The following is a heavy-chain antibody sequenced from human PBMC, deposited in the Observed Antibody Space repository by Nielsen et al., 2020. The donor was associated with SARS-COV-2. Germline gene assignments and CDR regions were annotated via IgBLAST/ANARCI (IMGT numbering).Heavy chain of an antibody. Sequence: GESLKISCAASGFTFSSYAMHWVRQAPGKGLEWVAVISYDGSNKYYADSVKGRFTISRDNSKNTLYLQMNSLRAEDTAVYYCAKDPYYDFWSGYYLDYWGQGTLVTVSS. J-gene: IGHJ4*02. D-gene: IGHD3-3*01. CDR3: AKDPYYDFWSGYYLDY. V-gene: IGHV3-30-3*01. CDR2: ISYDGSNK. CDR1: GFTFSSYA.